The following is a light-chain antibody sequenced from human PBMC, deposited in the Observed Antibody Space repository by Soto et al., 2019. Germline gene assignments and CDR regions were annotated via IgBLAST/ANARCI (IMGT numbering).Light chain of an antibody. V-gene: IGKV3-20*01. Sequence: IGLTKPPVTLSFCQGERSTLSCMASQSVSNNYLAWYQQKPGQAPRLLIYGASNRTTGIPDRFSGSGSGTDFTLTISRLETEDFAVHYCQHYASSGTFGQGANVAIK. CDR2: GAS. J-gene: IGKJ1*01. CDR3: QHYASSGT. CDR1: QSVSNNY.